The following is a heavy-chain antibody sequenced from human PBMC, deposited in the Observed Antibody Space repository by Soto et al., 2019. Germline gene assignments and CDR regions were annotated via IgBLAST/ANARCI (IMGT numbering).Heavy chain of an antibody. Sequence: GGSLRLSCEGSGFKFNTYGMHWVRQAPGKGLEWVAVISYDGSNKYYADSVKGRFTISRDNSKNTLYLQMNSLRAEDTAVYYCARGIYYDSSGYYQNSYDYWGQGTLVTVSS. J-gene: IGHJ4*02. CDR3: ARGIYYDSSGYYQNSYDY. CDR2: ISYDGSNK. CDR1: GFKFNTYG. D-gene: IGHD3-22*01. V-gene: IGHV3-30*03.